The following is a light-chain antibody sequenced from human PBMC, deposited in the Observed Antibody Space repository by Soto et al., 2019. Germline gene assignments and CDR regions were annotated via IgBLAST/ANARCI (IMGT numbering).Light chain of an antibody. CDR2: DVS. CDR3: QQHNSYSRT. J-gene: IGKJ1*01. Sequence: IQMTQSPSSLSASVGDRVTITCRSSETISDYLNWYQHKPGEAPKVLIFDVSTLERGVPSRFSGSGSGTEFTLTISSLQPDDFATYYCQQHNSYSRTFGQGTKVEI. CDR1: ETISDY. V-gene: IGKV1-5*01.